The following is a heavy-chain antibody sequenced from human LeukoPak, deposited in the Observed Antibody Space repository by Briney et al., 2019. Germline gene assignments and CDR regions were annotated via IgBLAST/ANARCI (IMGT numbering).Heavy chain of an antibody. CDR3: ARDSGSGNNDY. CDR2: ISAGNGNT. V-gene: IGHV1-3*01. Sequence: ASVKVSCKASGYTFTHYAMNWVRQAPGQRLEWMGWISAGNGNTKYSQNFQGRVTFISNTSATTAFMELSSLRSEDAAVYYCARDSGSGNNDYWGQGTLVTVSS. J-gene: IGHJ4*02. D-gene: IGHD1-26*01. CDR1: GYTFTHYA.